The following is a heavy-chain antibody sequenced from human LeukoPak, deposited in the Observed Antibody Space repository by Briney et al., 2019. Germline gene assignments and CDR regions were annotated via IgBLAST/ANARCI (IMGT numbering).Heavy chain of an antibody. V-gene: IGHV3-30*02. CDR2: IRYDGSNK. Sequence: GGSLRLSCAASGFTFSSYGMHWVRQAPGKGLEWVAFIRYDGSNKYYVDSVKGRFIISRDNSKNTLYLQMNSLRAEDTAVYYCARDYYDSSGYYRRDAFDIWGQGTMVTVSS. CDR1: GFTFSSYG. D-gene: IGHD3-22*01. CDR3: ARDYYDSSGYYRRDAFDI. J-gene: IGHJ3*02.